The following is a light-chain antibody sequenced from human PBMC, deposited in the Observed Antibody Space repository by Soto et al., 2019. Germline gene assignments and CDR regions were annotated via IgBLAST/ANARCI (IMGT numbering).Light chain of an antibody. Sequence: EIVLTQSPGTLSLSPGERASLSCRASQSVSSSYLAWYQQKPGQAPRLLIYGASSRATGIPDRFSGSGSGTDFILTISRLGPEDFAVYYCQQYGSSPSLTFGGGTKVDI. CDR3: QQYGSSPSLT. V-gene: IGKV3-20*01. J-gene: IGKJ4*01. CDR2: GAS. CDR1: QSVSSSY.